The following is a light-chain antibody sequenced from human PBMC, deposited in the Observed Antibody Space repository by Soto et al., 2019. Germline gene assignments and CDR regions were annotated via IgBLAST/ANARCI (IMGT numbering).Light chain of an antibody. CDR3: QQYGNSPIT. V-gene: IGKV3-20*01. J-gene: IGKJ5*01. Sequence: EIVLTQSPGTLSLSPGERATLSCRASQSVRSSYLAWYQQKPGQAPRLFIYGASSRATGIPDRFSGSGSGTDFTLTISRLEPEDFAVYYCQQYGNSPITFGQGTRREIK. CDR1: QSVRSSY. CDR2: GAS.